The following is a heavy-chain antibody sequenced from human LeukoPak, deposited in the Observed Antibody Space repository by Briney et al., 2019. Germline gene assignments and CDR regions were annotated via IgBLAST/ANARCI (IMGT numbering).Heavy chain of an antibody. CDR3: ARNRASGSYVFDY. CDR2: IRYDGSNK. V-gene: IGHV3-30*02. CDR1: GFTFSSYG. D-gene: IGHD1-26*01. J-gene: IGHJ4*02. Sequence: GSLRLSCAASGFTFSSYGMHWVRQAPGKGLEWVAFIRYDGSNKYYADSVKGRFTISRDNSKNTLYLQMNSLRAEDTAVYYCARNRASGSYVFDYWGQGTLVTVSS.